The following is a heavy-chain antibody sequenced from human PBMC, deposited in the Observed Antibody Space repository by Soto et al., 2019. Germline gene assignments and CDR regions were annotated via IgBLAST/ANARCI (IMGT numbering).Heavy chain of an antibody. CDR1: GGSISNYY. CDR3: ARHGPIAAAGTVFDY. J-gene: IGHJ4*02. V-gene: IGHV4-59*08. D-gene: IGHD6-13*01. Sequence: QVQLQESGPGLVKPSETLSLTCTDSGGSISNYYWSWIRQPPGKGLEWIGYIYYSGSTRYNPSLKSRVTISVDTSKNQFSLKLSSVTAADTAVYYCARHGPIAAAGTVFDYWGQGTLVTVSS. CDR2: IYYSGST.